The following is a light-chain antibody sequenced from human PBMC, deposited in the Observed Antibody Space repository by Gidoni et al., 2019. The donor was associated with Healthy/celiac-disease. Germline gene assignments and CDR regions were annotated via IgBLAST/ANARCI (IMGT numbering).Light chain of an antibody. CDR3: QQYNNWPHVT. Sequence: SVSPGERATLSCRASQSVSSNLAWYQQKPGQAPRHLIYGAATRATGIPARFSGSGSGTEFTLTISSLQSEDFAVYYCQQYNNWPHVTFGQGTKLEIK. CDR1: QSVSSN. CDR2: GAA. V-gene: IGKV3-15*01. J-gene: IGKJ2*01.